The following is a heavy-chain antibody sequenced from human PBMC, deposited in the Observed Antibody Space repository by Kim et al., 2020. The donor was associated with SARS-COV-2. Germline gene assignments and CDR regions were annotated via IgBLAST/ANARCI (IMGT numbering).Heavy chain of an antibody. V-gene: IGHV4-34*01. CDR3: ARLQQLVRYYYYGMDV. CDR2: INHSGST. D-gene: IGHD6-13*01. CDR1: GGSFSGYY. J-gene: IGHJ6*01. Sequence: SETLSLTCAVYGGSFSGYYWSWIRQPPGKGLEWIGEINHSGSTNYNPSLKSRVTISVDTSKNQFSLKLSSVTAADTAVYYCARLQQLVRYYYYGMDVWGQGTTVTVSS.